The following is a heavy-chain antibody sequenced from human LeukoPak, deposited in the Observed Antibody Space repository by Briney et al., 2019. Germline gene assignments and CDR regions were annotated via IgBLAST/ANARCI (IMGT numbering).Heavy chain of an antibody. V-gene: IGHV3-48*03. CDR2: ISSSGSSV. CDR1: GFTFTNYE. D-gene: IGHD3-10*01. CDR3: ASQWFGDFYFDY. J-gene: IGHJ4*02. Sequence: GSLRLSCAASGFTFTNYEMNWVRQAPGKGLEWVSYISSSGSSVYYADSVEGRFTISRDNAKNSVYLQMNSLRAGDTAVYYCASQWFGDFYFDYWGQGTLVTVSS.